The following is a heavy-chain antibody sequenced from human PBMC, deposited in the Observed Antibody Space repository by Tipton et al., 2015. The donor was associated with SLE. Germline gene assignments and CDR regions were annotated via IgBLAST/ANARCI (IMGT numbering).Heavy chain of an antibody. CDR1: GGSISSYY. V-gene: IGHV4-59*01. J-gene: IGHJ6*03. Sequence: PGLVKPSETLSLTCTVSGGSISSYYWSWIRQPPGKGLEWIGYIHYSGSTNYNPSLKSRVTISVDTSKNQFSLKLSSVTAADTAVYYCARGWRLELRYYYYYMDVWGKGTTVTVSS. CDR3: ARGWRLELRYYYYYMDV. CDR2: IHYSGST. D-gene: IGHD1-7*01.